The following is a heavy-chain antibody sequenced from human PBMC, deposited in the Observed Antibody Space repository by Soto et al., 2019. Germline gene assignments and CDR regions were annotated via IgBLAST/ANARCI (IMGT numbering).Heavy chain of an antibody. CDR3: ARKNGGGDYFDY. D-gene: IGHD2-8*01. V-gene: IGHV4-4*02. Sequence: SSETLSLTCAVSGASISSGNWWSWGRQPPGKGLEWIGEIYYRGTTNYSPSLRSRVTISLDRSNNHFSLKLNSVTAADTAVYYCARKNGGGDYFDYWGQGSLVTVSS. CDR1: GASISSGNW. J-gene: IGHJ4*02. CDR2: IYYRGTT.